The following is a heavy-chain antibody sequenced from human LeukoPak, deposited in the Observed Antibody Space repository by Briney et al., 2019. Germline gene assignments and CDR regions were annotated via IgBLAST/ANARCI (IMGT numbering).Heavy chain of an antibody. V-gene: IGHV3-53*01. J-gene: IGHJ4*02. Sequence: GGSLRLSCEASGFTFTTYSMAWVRQAPGKGLEWVSVIYSGGSTYYADSVKGRFTISRDNSKNTLYLQMNSLRAEDTAVYYCARDEAFGDYPFDYWGQGTLVTVSS. CDR2: IYSGGST. CDR1: GFTFTTYS. D-gene: IGHD4-17*01. CDR3: ARDEAFGDYPFDY.